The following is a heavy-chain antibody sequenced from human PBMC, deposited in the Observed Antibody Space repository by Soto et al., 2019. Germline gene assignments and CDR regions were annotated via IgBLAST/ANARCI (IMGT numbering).Heavy chain of an antibody. Sequence: QVQLQESGPGLVKPSETLSLTCSVSGGSVSVGDYYWSWIRQPPGKGLEWIGNILYNGNTNYNPSLKSRATVSSETAKDQCSLTVTSVTASDTAGYYCARDEGEPDQASCDSWGQGILVTVAS. D-gene: IGHD1-26*01. J-gene: IGHJ4*02. CDR1: GGSVSVGDYY. V-gene: IGHV4-61*08. CDR2: ILYNGNT. CDR3: ARDEGEPDQASCDS.